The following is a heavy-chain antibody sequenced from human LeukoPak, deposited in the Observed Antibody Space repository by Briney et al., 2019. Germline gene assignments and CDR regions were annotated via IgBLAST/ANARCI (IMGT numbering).Heavy chain of an antibody. Sequence: SETLSLTCTVSGGSISNYYWSWIRQPPGKGLEWIGYIYYSGSTNYNPSLKSRVTMSVDTSKNQFSLKLSSVTAADTAVYYCARGYSSGWYDMGYWGQGTPVTVSS. CDR3: ARGYSSGWYDMGY. CDR1: GGSISNYY. CDR2: IYYSGST. J-gene: IGHJ4*02. D-gene: IGHD6-19*01. V-gene: IGHV4-59*01.